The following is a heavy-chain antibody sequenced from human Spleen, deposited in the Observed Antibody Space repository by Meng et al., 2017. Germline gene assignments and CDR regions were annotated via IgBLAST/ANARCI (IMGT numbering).Heavy chain of an antibody. CDR3: ARANPPDY. J-gene: IGHJ4*02. CDR1: GYTFPDYW. V-gene: IGHV1-2*06. CDR2: INPKSGDT. Sequence: QVQLVQSGSELRKPGASVKVSCKASGYTFPDYWLHWVRRAPGQGLEWMGRINPKSGDTHYAQRFQGRVTMTGDTSISTAYMELSGLRSDDTAMYYCARANPPDYWGQGTLVTVSS.